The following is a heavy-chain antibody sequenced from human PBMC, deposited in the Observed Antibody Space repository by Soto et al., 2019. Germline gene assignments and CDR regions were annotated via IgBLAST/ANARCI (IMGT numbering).Heavy chain of an antibody. CDR1: GYSFTSQW. D-gene: IGHD4-17*01. CDR3: VRRTVTTYAFDI. J-gene: IGHJ3*02. V-gene: IGHV5-51*01. Sequence: PGESLKISCKGSGYSFTSQWIGWVRQMPGKGPELMGIIHPSDSDTRYSPSFEGQVTISVDKSISTAYLQWSSLEASDTAMYYCVRRTVTTYAFDIWGQGTMVTVSS. CDR2: IHPSDSDT.